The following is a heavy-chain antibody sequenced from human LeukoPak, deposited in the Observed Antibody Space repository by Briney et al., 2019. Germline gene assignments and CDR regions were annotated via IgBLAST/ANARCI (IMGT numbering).Heavy chain of an antibody. CDR2: INHSGST. D-gene: IGHD2-15*01. CDR1: GGSFSGYY. V-gene: IGHV4-34*01. CDR3: ARVVRYCSGGSCCSRYYFDY. J-gene: IGHJ4*02. Sequence: SETLSLTCAVYGGSFSGYYWSWIRQPPGKGLEWIGEINHSGSTNYNPSLKSRVTISVDTSKNQFSLKLSSVTAADTAVYYCARVVRYCSGGSCCSRYYFDYWGQGTLVTVSS.